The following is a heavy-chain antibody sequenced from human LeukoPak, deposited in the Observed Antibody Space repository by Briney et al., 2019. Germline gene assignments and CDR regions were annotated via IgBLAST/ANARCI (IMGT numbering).Heavy chain of an antibody. CDR1: GGSFSGYY. D-gene: IGHD5-18*01. Sequence: SETLSLTCAVYGGSFSGYYWSWIRQPPGKGLEWIGEINHSGSTNYNPSLKSRVTISVDTSKNQFSLKLSSVTAADTAVYYCARRARGYSYSLFDYWGQGTLVTVSS. J-gene: IGHJ4*02. CDR3: ARRARGYSYSLFDY. V-gene: IGHV4-34*01. CDR2: INHSGST.